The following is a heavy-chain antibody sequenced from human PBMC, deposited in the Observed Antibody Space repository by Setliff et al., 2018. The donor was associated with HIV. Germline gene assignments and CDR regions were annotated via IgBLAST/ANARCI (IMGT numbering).Heavy chain of an antibody. Sequence: ASVKVSCKASGYTFTSYDNNWVRQATGQGLEWMGWMNPNSGNTGYAQKFQGRVTMTRNTSISTAYMELSSLRSEDTAVYYCARGLAVAGKSYYSYYYMDVWGKGTTVTVSS. V-gene: IGHV1-8*01. CDR1: GYTFTSYD. CDR3: ARGLAVAGKSYYSYYYMDV. J-gene: IGHJ6*03. D-gene: IGHD6-19*01. CDR2: MNPNSGNT.